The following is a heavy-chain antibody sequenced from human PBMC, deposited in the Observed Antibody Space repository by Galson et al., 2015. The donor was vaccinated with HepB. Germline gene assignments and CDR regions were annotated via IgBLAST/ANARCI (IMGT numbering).Heavy chain of an antibody. CDR2: ISTTSDNK. J-gene: IGHJ4*02. V-gene: IGHV3-48*01. D-gene: IGHD1-26*01. Sequence: RLSXAASXXXFSSYTXXWVRXAPGKGLEXXXYISTTSDNKFSADSVKGRIIISRDNAKNLLYLQMNSLRAEDTAVYYCTRIALSGSYWYFDYXXQGTXVT. CDR3: TRIALSGSYWYFDY. CDR1: XXXFSSYT.